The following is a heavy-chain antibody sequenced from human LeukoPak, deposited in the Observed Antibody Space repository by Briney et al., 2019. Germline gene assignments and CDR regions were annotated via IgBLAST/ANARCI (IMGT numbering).Heavy chain of an antibody. Sequence: ASVTVSCEASGYTFTTYGIGWVRQAPGQGLEWMGWISCYNGNTNYAQKFQGRVTMTTDTSTSTAYMELRSLRSDDTAVYYCARTSHESVLYWSDPWGQGTLVNVSS. V-gene: IGHV1-18*01. J-gene: IGHJ5*02. CDR1: GYTFTTYG. CDR2: ISCYNGNT. D-gene: IGHD3-16*01. CDR3: ARTSHESVLYWSDP.